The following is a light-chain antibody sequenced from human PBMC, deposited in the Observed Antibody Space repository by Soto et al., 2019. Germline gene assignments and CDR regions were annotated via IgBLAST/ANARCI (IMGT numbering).Light chain of an antibody. V-gene: IGLV2-14*01. CDR3: SSYTSSSTLNYV. CDR2: DVS. Sequence: QPASVSGSPGQSITISCTGTSSDVGGYNYVSWYQQHPGKAPKLMIYDVSNRPSGVSNRFSGSKSGNTASLTISGLQAEDEADYYCSSYTSSSTLNYVFGTGTKLTVL. CDR1: SSDVGGYNY. J-gene: IGLJ1*01.